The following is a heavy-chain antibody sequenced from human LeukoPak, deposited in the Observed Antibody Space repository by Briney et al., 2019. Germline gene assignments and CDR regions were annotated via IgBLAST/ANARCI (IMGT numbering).Heavy chain of an antibody. D-gene: IGHD6-13*01. CDR3: ARGRDISRSWYFDY. Sequence: ASVKASCRTSGYTFTRYMMHLVRQAPGQRLGWMGWINAGNGNTKYSQKFQGRVTITRDKSESTVYMDMSSLRSEDTAVYYCARGRDISRSWYFDYWGQGTMVTVSS. V-gene: IGHV1-3*01. CDR2: INAGNGNT. J-gene: IGHJ4*02. CDR1: GYTFTRYM.